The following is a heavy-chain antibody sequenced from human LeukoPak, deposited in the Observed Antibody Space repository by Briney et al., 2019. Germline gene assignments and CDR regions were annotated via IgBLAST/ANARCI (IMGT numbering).Heavy chain of an antibody. CDR3: ARDPPFIIGTTFFDY. D-gene: IGHD1-20*01. CDR1: GFTFSSYS. CDR2: ISTSSTYI. V-gene: IGHV3-21*01. Sequence: GGSLRLSCAASGFTFSSYSMNWVRQAPGKGLEWVSYISTSSTYIYYADSVEGRFTISRDNAKNSLYLQMNSLRAEDTAVYYCARDPPFIIGTTFFDYWGQGTLVTVSS. J-gene: IGHJ4*02.